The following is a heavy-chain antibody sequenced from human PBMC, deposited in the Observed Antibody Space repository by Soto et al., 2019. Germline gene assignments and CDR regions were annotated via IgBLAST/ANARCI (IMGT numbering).Heavy chain of an antibody. J-gene: IGHJ4*02. Sequence: EVQLVESGGGLVKPGGSLRLSCAASGFTFSSYSMNWVRQAPGKGLAWVSSISSSSSYIYYADSVKGRFTISRDNAKNSLYLQMNSLRADDTAVYYCAQLNDYGDYVDYWGQGTLVTVSS. D-gene: IGHD4-17*01. V-gene: IGHV3-21*01. CDR3: AQLNDYGDYVDY. CDR1: GFTFSSYS. CDR2: ISSSSSYI.